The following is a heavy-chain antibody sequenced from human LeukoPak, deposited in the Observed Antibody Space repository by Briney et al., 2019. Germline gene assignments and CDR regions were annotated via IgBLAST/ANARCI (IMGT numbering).Heavy chain of an antibody. D-gene: IGHD5-24*01. V-gene: IGHV3-23*01. CDR2: LGRSGGSK. CDR1: GFNFDIFA. J-gene: IGHJ4*02. CDR3: AKGEMATSN. Sequence: GGSQRLSCVASGFNFDIFAMSWVRQSPGGGLEWVASLGRSGGSKNYADSVKGRFTISRDNSKNTLFLQMNSLRVEDSAIYYCAKGEMATSNWGQGTLVTVSS.